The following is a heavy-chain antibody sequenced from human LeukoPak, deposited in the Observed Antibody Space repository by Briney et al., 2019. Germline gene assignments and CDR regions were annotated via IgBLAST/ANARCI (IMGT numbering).Heavy chain of an antibody. CDR1: GGSFSGYY. V-gene: IGHV4-34*01. J-gene: IGHJ4*02. D-gene: IGHD5-18*01. CDR3: AKAIQLWLLASPPTKNYFDY. CDR2: INHSGST. Sequence: KSSETLSLTCAVYGGSFSGYYWSWIRQPPGKGLEWIGEINHSGSTNYNPSLKSRVTISVDTSKNQFSLKLSSVTAADTAVYYCAKAIQLWLLASPPTKNYFDYWGQGTLVTVSS.